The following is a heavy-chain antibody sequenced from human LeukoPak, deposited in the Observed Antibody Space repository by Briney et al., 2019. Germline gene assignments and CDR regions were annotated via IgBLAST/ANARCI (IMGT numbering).Heavy chain of an antibody. CDR3: ARVYYYGSGSGDFDY. D-gene: IGHD3-10*01. V-gene: IGHV4-34*01. CDR2: INHSGST. CDR1: GGSFSGDY. J-gene: IGHJ4*02. Sequence: SETLSLTCAVYGGSFSGDYWSWIRQPPGKGLEWIGEINHSGSTNYNPSLKSRVTISVDTSKNQFSLKLSSVTAADTAVYYCARVYYYGSGSGDFDYWGQGTLVTVSS.